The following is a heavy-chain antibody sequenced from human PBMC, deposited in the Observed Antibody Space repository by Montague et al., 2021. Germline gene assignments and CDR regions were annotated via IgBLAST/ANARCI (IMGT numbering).Heavy chain of an antibody. CDR3: TKDQDDYGDYVDWVDT. D-gene: IGHD4-17*01. Sequence: SLRLSCAASGFPFSSYAMSWVRQAPGKGLKWVSSITSGGSTYYADSVTGRFTISRDNYKNTLYLQMNSLRAEDTAVYYCTKDQDDYGDYVDWVDTWGQGTLVTVSS. CDR1: GFPFSSYA. V-gene: IGHV3-23*01. CDR2: ITSGGST. J-gene: IGHJ5*02.